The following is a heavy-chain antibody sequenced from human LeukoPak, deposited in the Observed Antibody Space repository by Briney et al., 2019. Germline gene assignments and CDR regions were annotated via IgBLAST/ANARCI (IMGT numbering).Heavy chain of an antibody. J-gene: IGHJ4*02. D-gene: IGHD4-23*01. CDR1: GFSFSDYY. CDR2: MSNSGASI. V-gene: IGHV3-11*04. CDR3: ARDRSNSYFDY. Sequence: PGGSLRLSCASSGFSFSDYYMTWIRQAPGKGLECISFMSNSGASIYYADSVKGRFTISRDNTKKSLYLQMNSLRAEDTAVYYCARDRSNSYFDYWGQGALVTVSS.